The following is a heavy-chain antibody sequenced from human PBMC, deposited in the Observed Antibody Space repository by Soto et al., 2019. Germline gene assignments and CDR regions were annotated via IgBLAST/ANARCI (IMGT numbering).Heavy chain of an antibody. CDR2: IYHIGSP. D-gene: IGHD3-16*02. Sequence: PSETLSLTCTVSGRPVTSGGYYWTWIRQPPGKGLEWIGYIYHIGSPSYNPSLKSRLTMSLDTSKNQFSLNLTSVTAADTAVYYCARQDPASFGMDVWGQGTTVTVSS. CDR3: ARQDPASFGMDV. V-gene: IGHV4-31*03. J-gene: IGHJ6*02. CDR1: GRPVTSGGYY.